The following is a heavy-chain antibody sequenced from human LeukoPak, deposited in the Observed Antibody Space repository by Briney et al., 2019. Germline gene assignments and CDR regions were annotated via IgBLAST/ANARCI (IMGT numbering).Heavy chain of an antibody. CDR3: ARVKAVAGTWFDP. J-gene: IGHJ5*02. D-gene: IGHD6-19*01. V-gene: IGHV1-46*01. Sequence: ASVKVSCKASGYTFTSYYMHWVRQAPGQGLEWMGIINPSGGSTSYAQKFQGRVTMTRDTSTSTVYMELSRLRSDDTAVYYCARVKAVAGTWFDPWGQGTLVTVSS. CDR1: GYTFTSYY. CDR2: INPSGGST.